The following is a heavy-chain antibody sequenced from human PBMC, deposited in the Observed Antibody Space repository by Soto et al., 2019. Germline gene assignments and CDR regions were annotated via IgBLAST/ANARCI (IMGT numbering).Heavy chain of an antibody. D-gene: IGHD5-12*01. V-gene: IGHV4-34*01. CDR3: ATSPGGYDDFHY. Sequence: PSETLSLTCAVYGGSFSGYYWSWIRQPPGKGLEWIGEINHSESTNYNPSLKSRVSISVDKSKSQFSLTLNSVTAADTAVYYCATSPGGYDDFHYWGQGTQVTVSS. J-gene: IGHJ4*02. CDR1: GGSFSGYY. CDR2: INHSEST.